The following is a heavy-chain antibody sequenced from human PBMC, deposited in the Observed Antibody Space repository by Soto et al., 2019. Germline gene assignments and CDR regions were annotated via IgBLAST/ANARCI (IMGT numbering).Heavy chain of an antibody. Sequence: QVKLQESGPGLVKPSETLSLTCTVSGGSISGYYWSWIRQPPGKGLEWIDYIYYNGSTNYNPSLKSRVTISVDTSKNQFSLKLSSVTAADTAVYYCARLTDCGGDCPLFDYWGQGTRVTVSS. J-gene: IGHJ4*02. D-gene: IGHD2-21*02. CDR2: IYYNGST. CDR3: ARLTDCGGDCPLFDY. V-gene: IGHV4-59*01. CDR1: GGSISGYY.